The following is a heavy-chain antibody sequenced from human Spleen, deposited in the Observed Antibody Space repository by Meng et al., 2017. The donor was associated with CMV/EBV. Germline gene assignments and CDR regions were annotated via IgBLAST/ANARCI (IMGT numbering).Heavy chain of an antibody. J-gene: IGHJ6*02. Sequence: ASVKVSCKASDYIFSHYGISWVRQAPGQGLEWMGWISAYNGNTNYAQKVQGRVIMTTDTSTSTTFMELRSLRSDDTAVYYCARGAFWSGYYSWGYYYYYGMDVWGQGTTVTVSS. CDR1: DYIFSHYG. CDR2: ISAYNGNT. V-gene: IGHV1-18*01. D-gene: IGHD3-3*01. CDR3: ARGAFWSGYYSWGYYYYYGMDV.